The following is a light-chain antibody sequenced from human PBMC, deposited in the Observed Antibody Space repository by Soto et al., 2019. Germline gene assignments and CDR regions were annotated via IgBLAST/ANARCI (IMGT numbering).Light chain of an antibody. Sequence: DIQMTQSPSSLSASVGDRVTITCRASQSISSYLNWYQLKPGKAPNLLIYAESSLQGGVPSRFSGSGSGTDFTLTISSLQPEDFATYYCQQSYSTPPTFGQGTNLEIK. V-gene: IGKV1-39*01. J-gene: IGKJ2*01. CDR2: AES. CDR3: QQSYSTPPT. CDR1: QSISSY.